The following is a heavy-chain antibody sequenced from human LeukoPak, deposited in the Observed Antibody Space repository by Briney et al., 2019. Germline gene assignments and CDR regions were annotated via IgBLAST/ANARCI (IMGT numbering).Heavy chain of an antibody. D-gene: IGHD5-24*01. CDR1: GFSFNDYY. CDR2: ISRSGSTI. CDR3: AKMASMAFFDY. J-gene: IGHJ4*02. Sequence: GGSLRLSCAASGFSFNDYYMTWIRQAPGKGLEWVSSISRSGSTIHYADSVKGRLTISRDNAKNSLYLQMKSLRVEDTAVYYCAKMASMAFFDYWGQGTLVTVSS. V-gene: IGHV3-11*04.